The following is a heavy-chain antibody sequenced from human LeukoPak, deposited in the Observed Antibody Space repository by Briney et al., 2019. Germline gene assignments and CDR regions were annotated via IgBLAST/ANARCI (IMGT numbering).Heavy chain of an antibody. D-gene: IGHD3-22*01. V-gene: IGHV4-38-2*02. CDR1: GYSISSGYY. CDR3: ARDVDYYDSSGYTEPDDY. J-gene: IGHJ4*02. CDR2: IYHSGST. Sequence: SETLSLTCTVSGYSISSGYYWGWIRQPPGKGLEWMGSIYHSGSTYYNPSLKSRVTISVDTSKNQFSLKLSSVTAADTAVYYCARDVDYYDSSGYTEPDDYWGQGTLVTVSS.